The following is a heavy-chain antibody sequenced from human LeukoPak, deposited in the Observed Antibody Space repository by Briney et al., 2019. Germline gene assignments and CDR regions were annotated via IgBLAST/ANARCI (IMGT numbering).Heavy chain of an antibody. CDR1: GYTLTELS. CDR2: FDPEDGET. D-gene: IGHD6-19*01. CDR3: ATVSWAVAGPYGMDV. J-gene: IGHJ6*02. Sequence: ASVKVSCKVSGYTLTELSMHWVRQAPGRGLEWMGGFDPEDGETIYAQKFQGRVTMTEDTSTDTAYMELSSLRSEDTAVYYCATVSWAVAGPYGMDVWGQGTTVTVSS. V-gene: IGHV1-24*01.